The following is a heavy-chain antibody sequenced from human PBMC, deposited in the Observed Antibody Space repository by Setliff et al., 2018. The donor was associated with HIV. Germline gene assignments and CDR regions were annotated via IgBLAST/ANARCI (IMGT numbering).Heavy chain of an antibody. CDR2: TIHILGTA. Sequence: GASVKVSCKASGGTVTAYAISWVRQAPGQGLEWMGGTIHILGTADYAEKFQGRVTITADEPRSTVYLEVSNLRSEDTAVYYCSKAVRGYGATYYKYYYMDVWGKGTTVTVSS. V-gene: IGHV1-69*13. D-gene: IGHD5-18*01. CDR1: GGTVTAYA. J-gene: IGHJ6*03. CDR3: SKAVRGYGATYYKYYYMDV.